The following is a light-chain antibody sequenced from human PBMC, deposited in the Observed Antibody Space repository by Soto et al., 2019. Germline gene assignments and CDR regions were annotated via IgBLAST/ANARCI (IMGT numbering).Light chain of an antibody. Sequence: DIQMTQSPSSLSAYVGDSVTISCRASQNINENLNWYQQKSGKAPNLLIYGASNFQSGVPSRFRGSGSGTDFTLAITDLQPEDFATYYCQQSFHTPYTFGHGTKLEI. CDR1: QNINEN. J-gene: IGKJ2*01. CDR2: GAS. V-gene: IGKV1-39*01. CDR3: QQSFHTPYT.